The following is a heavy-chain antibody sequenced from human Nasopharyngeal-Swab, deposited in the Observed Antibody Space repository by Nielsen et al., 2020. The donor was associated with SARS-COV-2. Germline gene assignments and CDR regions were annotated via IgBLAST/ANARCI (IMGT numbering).Heavy chain of an antibody. J-gene: IGHJ5*02. CDR2: ISSSSSTI. V-gene: IGHV3-48*04. CDR1: GFTFSSYS. CDR3: ARDPVGRCSGGSCYSS. Sequence: GESLKISCAASGFTFSSYSMNWVRQAPGKGLEWVSYISSSSSTIYYADSVKGRFTISRDNAKNSLYLQMNSLRAEDTAVYYCARDPVGRCSGGSCYSSWGQGTLVTVSS. D-gene: IGHD2-15*01.